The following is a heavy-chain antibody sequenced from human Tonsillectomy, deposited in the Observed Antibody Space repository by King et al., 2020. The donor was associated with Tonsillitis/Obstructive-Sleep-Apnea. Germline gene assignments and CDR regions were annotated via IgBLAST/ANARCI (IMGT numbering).Heavy chain of an antibody. V-gene: IGHV3-21*01. J-gene: IGHJ4*02. D-gene: IGHD2/OR15-2a*01. CDR3: ARDPPDGSFVDY. Sequence: DVQLVESGGGLVKPGGSLRLSCAASGFTFSTYSMNWVRQTPGKGLEWVSSISSRSNYIEYADSVKGRFTSSRDNAKRSLYLQMNSLRADDTAVYYCARDPPDGSFVDYWGRGTLVTVSS. CDR1: GFTFSTYS. CDR2: ISSRSNYI.